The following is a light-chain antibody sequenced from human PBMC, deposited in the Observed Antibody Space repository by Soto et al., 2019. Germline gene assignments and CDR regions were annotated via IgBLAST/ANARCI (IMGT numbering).Light chain of an antibody. CDR2: AAS. J-gene: IGKJ1*01. CDR1: QGISSY. V-gene: IGKV1-8*01. Sequence: QMTQSPSSFSASTGDRVTITCRASQGISSYLAWYQQKPGKAPKLLIYAASTLQSGVPSRFSGSGSGTDFTLTINCLQSEDFATYYCQQYYSYSWTFGQGTKV. CDR3: QQYYSYSWT.